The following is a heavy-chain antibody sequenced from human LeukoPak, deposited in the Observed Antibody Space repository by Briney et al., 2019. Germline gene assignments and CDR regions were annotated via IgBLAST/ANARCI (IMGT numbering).Heavy chain of an antibody. V-gene: IGHV1-8*03. CDR1: GYTFTSYD. CDR3: ARATQGTHYYDFWSGYKYYFDY. CDR2: MNPNSGNT. Sequence: GASVKVSCKASGYTFTSYDINWVRQATGQGLEWMGWMNPNSGNTGYAQKFQGRVTITRNTSISTAYMELSSLKSEDTAVYYCARATQGTHYYDFWSGYKYYFDYWGQGTLVTVSS. D-gene: IGHD3-3*01. J-gene: IGHJ4*02.